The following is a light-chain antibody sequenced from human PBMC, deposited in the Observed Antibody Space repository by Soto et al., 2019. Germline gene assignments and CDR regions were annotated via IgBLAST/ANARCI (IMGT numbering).Light chain of an antibody. CDR2: EAT. J-gene: IGLJ1*01. CDR1: SGDVGSYNL. Sequence: QSVLTQPASVSGSPGQSITIPCTGTSGDVGSYNLVSWYQQHPGKAPKLLIYEATERPSGVSNRFSGSKSGNTASLTISGLQPDDEADYYCCSYAGNSEVFGTGTKVTVL. CDR3: CSYAGNSEV. V-gene: IGLV2-23*01.